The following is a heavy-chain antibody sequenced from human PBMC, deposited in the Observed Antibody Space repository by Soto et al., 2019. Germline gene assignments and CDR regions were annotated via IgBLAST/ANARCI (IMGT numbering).Heavy chain of an antibody. J-gene: IGHJ4*02. D-gene: IGHD2-15*01. CDR2: IYYSGST. CDR1: GGSISSSSYY. V-gene: IGHV4-39*01. Sequence: SETLSLTCTVSGGSISSSSYYWGWIRQPPGKGLEWIGSIYYSGSTYYNPSLKGRVTISVDTSKNQFSLKLSSVTAADTAVYYCARYCSGGSCYSNLGVGSYYFDYWGQGTLVTVSS. CDR3: ARYCSGGSCYSNLGVGSYYFDY.